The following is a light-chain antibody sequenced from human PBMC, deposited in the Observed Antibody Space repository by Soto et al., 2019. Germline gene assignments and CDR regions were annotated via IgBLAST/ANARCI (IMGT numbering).Light chain of an antibody. J-gene: IGLJ1*01. CDR3: AAWDAGLFV. V-gene: IGLV1-40*01. Sequence: QSVLTQPPSVSGAPGQGVTISCTGSSSNIGAPYDVHWYQHLPGTAPKVVVYGNSQRPLGVPVRFSGSKSATSASLAISGLLPEDEADYYCAAWDAGLFVFGSGTKVTVL. CDR2: GNS. CDR1: SSNIGAPYD.